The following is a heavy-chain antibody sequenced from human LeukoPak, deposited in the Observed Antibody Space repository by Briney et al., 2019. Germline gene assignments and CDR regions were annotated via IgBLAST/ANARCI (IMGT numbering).Heavy chain of an antibody. V-gene: IGHV3-21*01. CDR2: ISSSSSYI. J-gene: IGHJ5*02. Sequence: GGSLRLSCAASGFTFSSYSTNWVRQAPGKGLEWVSSISSSSSYIYYADSVKGRFTISRDNAKNSLYLQMNSLRAEDTAVYYCARDVVVVAASWFDPWGQGTLVTVSS. CDR3: ARDVVVVAASWFDP. CDR1: GFTFSSYS. D-gene: IGHD2-15*01.